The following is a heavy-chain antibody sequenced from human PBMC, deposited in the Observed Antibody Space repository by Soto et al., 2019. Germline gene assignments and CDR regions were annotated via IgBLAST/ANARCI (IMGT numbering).Heavy chain of an antibody. V-gene: IGHV3-30*18. Sequence: QVQLVESGGGVVQPGRSLRLSCAASGFIFSSYGMHWVRQAPGKGLEWVAVISYDGGNKYYAHSVKGRFTISRDNSKNALYLQMNSLRAEDTAMYFCAKDLAAHGDYVPHYWGRGTLVTVSS. D-gene: IGHD4-17*01. CDR2: ISYDGGNK. J-gene: IGHJ4*02. CDR1: GFIFSSYG. CDR3: AKDLAAHGDYVPHY.